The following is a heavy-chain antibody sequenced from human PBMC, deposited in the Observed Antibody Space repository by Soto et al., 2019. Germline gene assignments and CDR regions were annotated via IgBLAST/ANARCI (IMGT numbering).Heavy chain of an antibody. Sequence: GGSLRLSCAACGFTVSSNYMSWVRQAPGKGLEWVSVIYSGGSTYYADSVKGRFTISRDNSKNTLYLQMNSLRAEDTAVYYCARESYDFWSGYYYYYYGMDVWGQGTTVTVSS. J-gene: IGHJ6*02. CDR3: ARESYDFWSGYYYYYYGMDV. V-gene: IGHV3-53*01. CDR2: IYSGGST. CDR1: GFTVSSNY. D-gene: IGHD3-3*01.